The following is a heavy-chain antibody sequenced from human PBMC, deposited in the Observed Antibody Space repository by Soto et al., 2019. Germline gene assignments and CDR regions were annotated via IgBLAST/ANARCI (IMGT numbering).Heavy chain of an antibody. J-gene: IGHJ3*02. CDR3: ARPETYYYDSSGYYPHAFDI. Sequence: QVQLVQSGAEVKKPGSSVKVSCKASGGTFSSYAISWVRQAPGQGLEWMGGTIPIFGTANNAQKFQGRVTITADKSTSTAYMELSSLRSEDTAVYYCARPETYYYDSSGYYPHAFDIWGQGTMVTVSS. D-gene: IGHD3-22*01. CDR1: GGTFSSYA. CDR2: TIPIFGTA. V-gene: IGHV1-69*06.